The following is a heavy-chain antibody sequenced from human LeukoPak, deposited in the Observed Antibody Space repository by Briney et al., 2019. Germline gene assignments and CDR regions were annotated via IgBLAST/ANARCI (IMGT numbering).Heavy chain of an antibody. CDR3: ARVYCSGGSCYGPFDY. V-gene: IGHV3-30*03. J-gene: IGHJ4*02. D-gene: IGHD2-15*01. CDR1: GFTFSSYG. Sequence: QPGGSLRLSCAASGFTFSSYGMHWVRQAPGKGLEWVAVISYDGSNKYYADSVKGRFTISRDNSKNTLYLQMNSLRAEDTAVYYCARVYCSGGSCYGPFDYWGQGTLVTVSS. CDR2: ISYDGSNK.